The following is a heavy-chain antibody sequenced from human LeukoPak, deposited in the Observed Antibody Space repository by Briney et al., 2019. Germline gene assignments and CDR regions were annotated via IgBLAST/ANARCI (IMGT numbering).Heavy chain of an antibody. CDR1: GYTFTARF. J-gene: IGHJ4*02. Sequence: GASVQVSCKASGYTFTARFIHWVRQAPGQGLEWMGWINPNSGGALYAQKFQGRVTLTGETFTSTAFMELTSLTSDDTAVYYCAIDLDSGDIPYWGQGTLVTVSS. CDR3: AIDLDSGDIPY. D-gene: IGHD3/OR15-3a*01. CDR2: INPNSGGA. V-gene: IGHV1-2*02.